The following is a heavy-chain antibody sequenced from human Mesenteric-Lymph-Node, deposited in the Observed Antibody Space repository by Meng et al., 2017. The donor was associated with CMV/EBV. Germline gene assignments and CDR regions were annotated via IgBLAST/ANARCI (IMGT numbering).Heavy chain of an antibody. CDR1: GFPFSSYW. J-gene: IGHJ4*02. Sequence: AVAGFPFSSYWMHWVRQAPGKGLVWVARIRGDGGDATYADSVKGRITISRDNAKNTLYLQMNSLRAEDTAMYYCGRDRVSGSGSLDYWGQGTLVTVSS. CDR2: IRGDGGDA. D-gene: IGHD3-10*01. V-gene: IGHV3-74*01. CDR3: GRDRVSGSGSLDY.